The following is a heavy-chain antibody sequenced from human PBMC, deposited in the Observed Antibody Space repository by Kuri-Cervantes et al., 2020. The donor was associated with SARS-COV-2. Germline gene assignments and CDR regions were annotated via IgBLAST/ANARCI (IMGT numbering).Heavy chain of an antibody. CDR3: ARGQRPTGYSTSDHYDY. CDR1: GGPFSDSF. Sequence: SETLSLTCGVYGGPFSDSFWGWVRQSPGKGLEWIGEIDHSGRTDYNPTLKNRVTISRQTSTNQVSLKLRSVTVADSAVYYCARGQRPTGYSTSDHYDYWGQGTLVTVSS. J-gene: IGHJ4*02. V-gene: IGHV4-34*01. CDR2: IDHSGRT. D-gene: IGHD2-8*01.